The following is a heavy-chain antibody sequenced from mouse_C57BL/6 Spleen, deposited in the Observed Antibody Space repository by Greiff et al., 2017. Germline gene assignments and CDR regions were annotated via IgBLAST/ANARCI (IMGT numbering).Heavy chain of an antibody. V-gene: IGHV1-52*01. CDR3: ARGEGGYYFDY. CDR2: IDPSDSET. Sequence: QVQLQQPGAELVRPGSSVKLSCKASGYTFTSYWMHWVKQRPIQGLEWIGNIDPSDSETHYNQKFKDKATLTVDKSSSTAYMQLSSLTSEDSAVYYCARGEGGYYFDYWGQGTTLTVSS. CDR1: GYTFTSYW. J-gene: IGHJ2*01.